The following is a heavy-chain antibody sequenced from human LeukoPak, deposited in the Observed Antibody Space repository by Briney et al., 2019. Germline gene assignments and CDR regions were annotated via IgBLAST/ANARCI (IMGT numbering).Heavy chain of an antibody. CDR2: ISWNSGSI. J-gene: IGHJ4*02. D-gene: IGHD3-22*01. Sequence: PGRSLRLSCAASGFTFDDYAMHWVRQAPGKGLEWVSGISWNSGSIGYADSVKGRFTISRDNAKNSLYLQMNSLRAEDTAVYYCAKDNHPNYDSSGYEDYWGQGTLVTVSS. CDR1: GFTFDDYA. CDR3: AKDNHPNYDSSGYEDY. V-gene: IGHV3-9*01.